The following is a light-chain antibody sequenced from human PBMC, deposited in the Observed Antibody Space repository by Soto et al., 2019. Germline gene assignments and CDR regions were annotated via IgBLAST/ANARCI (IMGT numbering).Light chain of an antibody. CDR2: RAS. Sequence: EIVMTQSPASLSLPPGEKATHSCRDIQRVRTNFAWYLQKPGQAPRLLIYRASTSTTAVPDRFTASGSGTEFTLSISSLQSDDFGVYYCQQYDTWPRPFGQGTKV. J-gene: IGKJ1*01. V-gene: IGKV3-15*01. CDR3: QQYDTWPRP. CDR1: QRVRTN.